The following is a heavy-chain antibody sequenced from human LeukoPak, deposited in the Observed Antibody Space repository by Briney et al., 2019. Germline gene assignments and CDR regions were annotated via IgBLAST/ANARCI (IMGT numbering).Heavy chain of an antibody. CDR1: GYTFTGYY. V-gene: IGHV1-2*02. Sequence: GASVKVSCKASGYTFTGYYMHWVRQAPGQGLEWMGWINPYSGDRNYAQKFQGRVTMTGDTSISTAYMELSRLQSDDTAVYYCARAADPGMALYYFDYWGQGTLVTVSS. D-gene: IGHD5-18*01. CDR3: ARAADPGMALYYFDY. J-gene: IGHJ4*02. CDR2: INPYSGDR.